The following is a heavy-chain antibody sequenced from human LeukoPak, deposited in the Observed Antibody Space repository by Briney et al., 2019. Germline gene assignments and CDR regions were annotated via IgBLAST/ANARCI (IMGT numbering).Heavy chain of an antibody. D-gene: IGHD3-22*01. J-gene: IGHJ4*02. V-gene: IGHV4-39*07. CDR3: ARHFDSSGYYFDY. CDR2: ISYTGNT. Sequence: SETLSLTCTVSGGSISSDTFYWGWIRQPPGKGLDWLAIISYTGNTNYNPSLKSRVTISVDTSKNQFSLKLNSVTAADTAVYYCARHFDSSGYYFDYWGQGTLVTVSS. CDR1: GGSISSDTFY.